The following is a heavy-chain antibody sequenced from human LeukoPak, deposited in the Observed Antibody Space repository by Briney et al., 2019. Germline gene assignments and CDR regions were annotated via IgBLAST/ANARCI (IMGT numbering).Heavy chain of an antibody. V-gene: IGHV4-39*01. Sequence: SETLSLTCTVSGGPISSSDYYWGWICQPPGKGLEWIASIYYSGSTYYSPSLKSGVTISVDTSKNQFSLKLRSVTATDTAVYYCARGLTRGYTYGGCFDPWGQGTLVTVSS. CDR1: GGPISSSDYY. CDR3: ARGLTRGYTYGGCFDP. J-gene: IGHJ5*02. D-gene: IGHD5-12*01. CDR2: IYYSGST.